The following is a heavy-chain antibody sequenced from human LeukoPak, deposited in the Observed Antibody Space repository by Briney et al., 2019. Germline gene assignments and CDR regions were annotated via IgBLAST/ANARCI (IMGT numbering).Heavy chain of an antibody. Sequence: GGSLRLSCAASGFTFSSYSMNWVRQAPGKGLEWVSSISSSSSYTYYADSVKGRFTISRDNAKNSLYLQMNGLRAEDTAVYYCAELGITMIGGVWGKGTTVTISS. V-gene: IGHV3-21*01. CDR2: ISSSSSYT. J-gene: IGHJ6*04. D-gene: IGHD3-10*02. CDR3: AELGITMIGGV. CDR1: GFTFSSYS.